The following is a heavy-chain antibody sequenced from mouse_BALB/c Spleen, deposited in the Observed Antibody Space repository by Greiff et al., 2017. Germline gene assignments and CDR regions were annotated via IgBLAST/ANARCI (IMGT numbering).Heavy chain of an antibody. J-gene: IGHJ3*01. CDR1: GYSITSGYY. V-gene: IGHV3-6*02. CDR3: AREGVYGNYAFAY. D-gene: IGHD2-10*02. CDR2: ISYDGSN. Sequence: VQLQQSGPGLVKPSQSLSLTCSVTGYSITSGYYWNWIRQFPGNKLEWMGYISYDGSNNYNPSLKNRISITRDTSKNQFFLKLNSVTTEDTATYYCAREGVYGNYAFAYWGQGTLVTVSA.